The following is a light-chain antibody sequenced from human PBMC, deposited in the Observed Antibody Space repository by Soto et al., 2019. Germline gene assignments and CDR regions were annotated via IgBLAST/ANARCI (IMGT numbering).Light chain of an antibody. Sequence: QSVLAQPPSGSGSPGQSVAISCTVTSSDVGGYNYVSWYQQHPGKAPKLMIYEVNKRPSGVPDRFSGSKSGNTASLTVSGLQAEDEADYYCSSYAGSSNVFGTGTKVTVL. V-gene: IGLV2-8*01. CDR3: SSYAGSSNV. J-gene: IGLJ1*01. CDR2: EVN. CDR1: SSDVGGYNY.